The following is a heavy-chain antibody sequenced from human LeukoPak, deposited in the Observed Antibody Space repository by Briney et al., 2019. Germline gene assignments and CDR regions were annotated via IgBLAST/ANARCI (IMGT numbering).Heavy chain of an antibody. Sequence: QAGGSLRLSCTTSGFTLSEYAMSWFRQAPGKGLEWVGFMASNLYGGTTEYGASVRGRFTISRDDSKSIVYLQMSSLKTDDTAVYFCTKGYCSHAVCDWGQGTLLTVSS. J-gene: IGHJ4*02. CDR2: MASNLYGGTT. CDR3: TKGYCSHAVCD. D-gene: IGHD2-15*01. CDR1: GFTLSEYA. V-gene: IGHV3-49*03.